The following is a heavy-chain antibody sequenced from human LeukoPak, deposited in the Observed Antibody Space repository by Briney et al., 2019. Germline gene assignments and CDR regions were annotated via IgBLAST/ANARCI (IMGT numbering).Heavy chain of an antibody. Sequence: PGGSLGLSCVGSGFTFSTYWMAWVRQAPGKGLEWVANIKGDDSARHQADSVKGRFSISRDNGQNSVYLQMSSLRGEDTAVYYCARDVGGSLDYWGQGTLVTVSS. V-gene: IGHV3-7*01. J-gene: IGHJ4*02. CDR1: GFTFSTYW. D-gene: IGHD1-26*01. CDR3: ARDVGGSLDY. CDR2: IKGDDSAR.